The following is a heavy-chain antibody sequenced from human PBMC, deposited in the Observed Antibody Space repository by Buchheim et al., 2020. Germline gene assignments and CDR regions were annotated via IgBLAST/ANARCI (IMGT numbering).Heavy chain of an antibody. Sequence: EVQLVESGGGLVQPGGSLRLSCAASGFTFSSYWMHWVRQAPGKGLVWVSRINSDGSSTSYADSVKGRFTIPRDNAKKPLYLQMNSLRGEDTAVYYCARLSFREGYGDRSDYWGQGTL. J-gene: IGHJ4*02. CDR2: INSDGSST. CDR3: ARLSFREGYGDRSDY. V-gene: IGHV3-74*01. D-gene: IGHD4-17*01. CDR1: GFTFSSYW.